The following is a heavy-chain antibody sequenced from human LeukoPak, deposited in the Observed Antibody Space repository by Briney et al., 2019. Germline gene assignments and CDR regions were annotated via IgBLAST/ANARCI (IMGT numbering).Heavy chain of an antibody. V-gene: IGHV7-4-1*02. Sequence: ASVKVSCKASGYTFTSYAMNWVRQAPGQGLEWMGWINTNTGNPTYAQGFTGRFVFSLDTSVSTAYLQISSLKVEDTAVYYCARGGRQQPPSDFDYWGQGTLVTVSS. CDR1: GYTFTSYA. J-gene: IGHJ4*02. CDR2: INTNTGNP. CDR3: ARGGRQQPPSDFDY. D-gene: IGHD6-13*01.